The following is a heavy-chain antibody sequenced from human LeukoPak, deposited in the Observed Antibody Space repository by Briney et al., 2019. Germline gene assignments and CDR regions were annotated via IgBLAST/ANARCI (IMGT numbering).Heavy chain of an antibody. CDR1: GYTFTTYG. CDR3: AKVSDYSYYYYMDV. CDR2: ISGSGGST. J-gene: IGHJ6*03. Sequence: GGTLRLSCVGSGYTFTTYGMSWVRQAPGKGLEWVSGISGSGGSTYYADSVKGRFTVSRDNFKNTLFLQVNSLRAEDTAVYYCAKVSDYSYYYYMDVWGKGTTVTVSS. V-gene: IGHV3-23*01.